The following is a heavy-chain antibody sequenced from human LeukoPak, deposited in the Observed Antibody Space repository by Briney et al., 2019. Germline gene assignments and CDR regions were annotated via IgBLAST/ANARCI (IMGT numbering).Heavy chain of an antibody. CDR2: ISYDGNNK. CDR3: ARGANGGNSGYYYYGMDV. V-gene: IGHV3-30-3*01. D-gene: IGHD4-23*01. Sequence: GGSLRLPCAASEITFSSYAMHWVRQAPGKGLEWVAVISYDGNNKYYADSVKGRFTISRDNSKNTLYVQMNSLRAEDTAVYYCARGANGGNSGYYYYGMDVWGQGTTVTVSS. CDR1: EITFSSYA. J-gene: IGHJ6*02.